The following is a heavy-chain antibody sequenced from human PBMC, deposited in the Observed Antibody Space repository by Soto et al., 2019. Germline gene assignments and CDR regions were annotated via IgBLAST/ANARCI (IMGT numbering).Heavy chain of an antibody. CDR1: GGSISSHY. CDR3: ARGAGYCIRTNCLDYDY. V-gene: IGHV4-59*11. J-gene: IGHJ4*02. Sequence: QVQLQESGPGLVKASETLSLTCTVSGGSISSHYWSWIRQPPGKGLEWIGHIYDSGSTNYNPSLKSRVSISLDTTKNQVSLRLNSVTAADTAVYFCARGAGYCIRTNCLDYDYWGQGALVTVSS. D-gene: IGHD2-2*01. CDR2: IYDSGST.